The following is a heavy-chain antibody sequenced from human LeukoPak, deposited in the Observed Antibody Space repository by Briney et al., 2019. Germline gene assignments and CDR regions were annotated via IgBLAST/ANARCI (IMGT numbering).Heavy chain of an antibody. V-gene: IGHV4-59*01. CDR2: IYYSGST. CDR1: GGSISSYY. D-gene: IGHD3-3*01. Sequence: TSETLSLTCTVSGGSISSYYWSWIRQPPGKGLEWIGYIYYSGSTNYNPSLKSRVTISVDTSKNQFSLKLSSVTAADTAVYYCARVSITIFGVAFDYWGQGTLVTVSS. CDR3: ARVSITIFGVAFDY. J-gene: IGHJ4*02.